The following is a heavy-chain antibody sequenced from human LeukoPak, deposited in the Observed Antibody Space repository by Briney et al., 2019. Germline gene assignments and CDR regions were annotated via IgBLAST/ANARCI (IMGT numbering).Heavy chain of an antibody. V-gene: IGHV1-69*05. CDR2: IIPIFGTA. CDR1: GGTFSSYA. CDR3: ASGPGSGYPARFAY. Sequence: SVKVSCKASGGTFSSYAISWVRQAPGQGLEWMGGIIPIFGTANYAQKFQGRVTITTDESTSTAYMELSSLRSEDTAVYYCASGPGSGYPARFAYWGQGTLVTVSS. J-gene: IGHJ4*02. D-gene: IGHD3-22*01.